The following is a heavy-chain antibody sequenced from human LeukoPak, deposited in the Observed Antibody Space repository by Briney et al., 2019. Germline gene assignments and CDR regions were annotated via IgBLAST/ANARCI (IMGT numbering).Heavy chain of an antibody. D-gene: IGHD6-13*01. CDR2: ISWDGGST. Sequence: GGSLRLSCAVSGFTFDDYAMHWVRQAPGKGLEWVSLISWDGGSTYYADSVKGRFTISRDNSKNSLYLQMNSLRAEDTALYYCAKDIGYSSSWYGMDVWGKGTTVTVSS. V-gene: IGHV3-43D*04. J-gene: IGHJ6*04. CDR1: GFTFDDYA. CDR3: AKDIGYSSSWYGMDV.